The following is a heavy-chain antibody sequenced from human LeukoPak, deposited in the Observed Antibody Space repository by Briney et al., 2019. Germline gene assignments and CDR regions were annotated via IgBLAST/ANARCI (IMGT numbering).Heavy chain of an antibody. V-gene: IGHV1-8*03. CDR1: GYTFTSYD. D-gene: IGHD6-19*01. CDR2: MNPNSGNT. CDR3: ARAYSSGWYGSTDY. J-gene: IGHJ4*02. Sequence: SSVKVSCKASGYTFTSYDINWVRQATGQGLEWMGWMNPNSGNTGYAQKFQGRVTITRNTSISTAYMELSSLRSEDTAVYYCARAYSSGWYGSTDYWGQGTLVTVSS.